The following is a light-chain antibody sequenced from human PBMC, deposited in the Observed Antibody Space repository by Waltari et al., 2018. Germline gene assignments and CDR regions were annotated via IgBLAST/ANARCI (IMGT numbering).Light chain of an antibody. V-gene: IGKV1-39*01. CDR3: QQSYTMPMYT. CDR2: AVF. Sequence: DIQMTQSPSPLSASVGDRVTITCRASHDISNNLNWYQQKPGKAPDLLLFAVFTLQSGVPSRFSGSGSGTEFTLTISSLQPEDSATYYCQQSYTMPMYTFGQGTKLEIK. CDR1: HDISNN. J-gene: IGKJ2*01.